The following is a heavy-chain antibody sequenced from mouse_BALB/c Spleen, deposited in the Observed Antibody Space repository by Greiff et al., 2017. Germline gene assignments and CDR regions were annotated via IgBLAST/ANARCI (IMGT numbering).Heavy chain of an antibody. CDR2: INPYNGAT. CDR1: GYSFTGYY. D-gene: IGHD1-1*01. CDR3: ARDFITTVVRYFDV. Sequence: EVQLQQSGPELVKPGASVKISCKASGYSFTGYYMHWVKQSHVKSLEWIGRINPYNGATSYNQNFKDKASLTVDKSSSTAYMELHSLTSEDSAVYYCARDFITTVVRYFDVWGAGTTVTVSS. V-gene: IGHV1-26*01. J-gene: IGHJ1*01.